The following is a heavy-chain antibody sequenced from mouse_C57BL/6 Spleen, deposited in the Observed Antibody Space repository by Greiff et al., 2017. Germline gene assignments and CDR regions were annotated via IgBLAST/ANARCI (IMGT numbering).Heavy chain of an antibody. J-gene: IGHJ3*01. Sequence: VQLQQSGPVLVKPGASVKMSCKASGYTFTDYYMNWVKQSHGKSLEWIGVINPYNGGTSYNQKFKGKATLTVDKSSSTAYMELNSLTSEDSAVYFCARSSYRSSYFFAYWGQLTLVTVSA. CDR1: GYTFTDYY. V-gene: IGHV1-19*01. CDR2: INPYNGGT. CDR3: ARSSYRSSYFFAY. D-gene: IGHD1-1*01.